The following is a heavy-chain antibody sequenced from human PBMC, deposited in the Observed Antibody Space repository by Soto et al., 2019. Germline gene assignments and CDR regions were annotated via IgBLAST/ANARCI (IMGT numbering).Heavy chain of an antibody. CDR3: GRHSGTYYDFDY. V-gene: IGHV4-59*01. J-gene: IGHJ4*02. Sequence: PSETLSLTCTVSGGSISSYYWSWIRQHPGKGLGWIGYIYYSGSTNYNPSLKSRVTISVDTSKNQFSLKLSSVTAADTAVYYCGRHSGTYYDFDYWGQGTLVTVSS. CDR1: GGSISSYY. CDR2: IYYSGST. D-gene: IGHD1-26*01.